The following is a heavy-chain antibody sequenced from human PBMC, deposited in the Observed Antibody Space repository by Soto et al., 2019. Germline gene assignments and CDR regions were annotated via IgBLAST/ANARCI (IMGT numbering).Heavy chain of an antibody. CDR3: ATGDSSSSPFDY. V-gene: IGHV1-8*01. CDR1: GYTFTSYD. Sequence: ASVKVSCKASGYTFTSYDINWVRQATGQGLEWMGWMNPNSGNTGYAQKFQGRVTMTRNTSISTAYMELSSLRSEDTAVYYCATGDSSSSPFDYWGQGTLVTVSS. J-gene: IGHJ4*02. D-gene: IGHD6-6*01. CDR2: MNPNSGNT.